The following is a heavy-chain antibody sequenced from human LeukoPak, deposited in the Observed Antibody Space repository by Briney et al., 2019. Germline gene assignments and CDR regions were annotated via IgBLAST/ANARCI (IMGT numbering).Heavy chain of an antibody. CDR1: GGSISSYY. D-gene: IGHD6-6*01. Sequence: PSETLSLTCTVSGGSISSYYWSWIRQPAGKGLEWIGRIYTSGSTNYNPSLKSRVTMSVDTSKNQFSLKLSSVTAADTAVYYCARNGYSSSSGSSYYYYYYMDVWGKGTTVTVSS. J-gene: IGHJ6*03. V-gene: IGHV4-4*07. CDR2: IYTSGST. CDR3: ARNGYSSSSGSSYYYYYYMDV.